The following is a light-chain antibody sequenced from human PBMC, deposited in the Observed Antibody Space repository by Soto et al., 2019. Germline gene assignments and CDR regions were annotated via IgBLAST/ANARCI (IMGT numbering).Light chain of an antibody. V-gene: IGKV1-33*01. CDR3: QQYDELPYT. CDR2: DAS. Sequence: DIQMTQSPSSLSASVGDRVTITCQASQNIRKYLNWYQHKLGKAPKLLISDASNLEPGVPSSFSGSGSGTDFTFTISGLQAGDRATYFCQQYDELPYTFGGGTRLEI. J-gene: IGKJ2*01. CDR1: QNIRKY.